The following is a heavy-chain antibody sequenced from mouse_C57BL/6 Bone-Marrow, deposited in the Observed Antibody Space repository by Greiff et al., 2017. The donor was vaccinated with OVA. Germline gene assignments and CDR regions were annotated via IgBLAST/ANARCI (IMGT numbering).Heavy chain of an antibody. D-gene: IGHD1-1*01. CDR2: IYPGSGST. J-gene: IGHJ4*01. CDR1: GYTFTSYW. CDR3: ARGLLLRYYAMDY. Sequence: QVQLQQSGAELVKPGASVKMSCKASGYTFTSYWITWVKQRPGQGLEWIGDIYPGSGSTNYNEKFKSKATLTVDTSSSTAYMQLSSLTSEDSAVYYCARGLLLRYYAMDYWGQGTSVTVSS. V-gene: IGHV1-55*01.